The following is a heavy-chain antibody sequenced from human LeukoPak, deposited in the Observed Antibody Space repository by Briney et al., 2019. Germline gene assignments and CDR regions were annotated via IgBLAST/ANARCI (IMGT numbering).Heavy chain of an antibody. CDR2: VNHSGST. CDR3: ARGMTHGYFDL. J-gene: IGHJ2*01. V-gene: IGHV4-34*01. Sequence: SETLSLTCAVYGGSFSGYYWSWIRQPQGEGLEWIGEVNHSGSTNYNPSLKSRVTISVDTSKNQFSLKLSSVTAADTAVYYCARGMTHGYFDLWGRGTLVTVSS. CDR1: GGSFSGYY.